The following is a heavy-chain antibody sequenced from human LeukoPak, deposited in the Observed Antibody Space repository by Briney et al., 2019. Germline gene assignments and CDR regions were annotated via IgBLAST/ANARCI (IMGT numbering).Heavy chain of an antibody. V-gene: IGHV4-4*02. D-gene: IGHD3-22*01. CDR2: IYHSGST. J-gene: IGHJ4*02. Sequence: SGTLSLTCAVSGGSISSSNWWSWVRQPPGKGLEWIGEIYHSGSTNYNPSLKSRVTISVDTSKNQFSLKLSSVTAADTAVYYCARAPQYYYDSSGYYRSHYFDYWGQGTLVTVSS. CDR1: GGSISSSNW. CDR3: ARAPQYYYDSSGYYRSHYFDY.